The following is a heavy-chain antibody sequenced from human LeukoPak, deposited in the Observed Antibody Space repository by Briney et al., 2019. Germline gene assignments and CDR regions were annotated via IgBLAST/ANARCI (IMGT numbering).Heavy chain of an antibody. D-gene: IGHD5-18*01. CDR3: ARSVGYSYGYFYYFDY. CDR1: GGSFSGYY. CDR2: INHSGST. J-gene: IGHJ4*02. Sequence: KPSETLSLTCAVYGGSFSGYYWSWIRQPPGKGLEWIGEINHSGSTNYNPSLKSRVTISVDTSKNQFSLKLSSVTAADTAVYYCARSVGYSYGYFYYFDYWAREPWSPSPQ. V-gene: IGHV4-34*01.